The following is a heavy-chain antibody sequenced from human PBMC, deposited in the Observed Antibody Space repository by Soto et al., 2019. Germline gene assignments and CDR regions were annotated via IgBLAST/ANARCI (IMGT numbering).Heavy chain of an antibody. CDR1: GGSISNYY. J-gene: IGHJ6*02. Sequence: SETLSLTCTVSGGSISNYYCSWIRQPPGKGLEWIGYIYYSGSTNYNPSLKSRVTISVDTSKNQFSLKLNSVTAADTAVYYCARVNYGNYYYYYGMDVWGQGTTVTVSS. CDR2: IYYSGST. CDR3: ARVNYGNYYYYYGMDV. D-gene: IGHD4-17*01. V-gene: IGHV4-59*01.